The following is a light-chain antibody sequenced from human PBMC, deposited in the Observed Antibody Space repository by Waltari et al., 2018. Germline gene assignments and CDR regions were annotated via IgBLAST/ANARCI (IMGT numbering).Light chain of an antibody. Sequence: DIQMTQSPSTLSASVGDRVTITCRASQTIGNWLAWYQQKPGKAPKHLIYKASSLQSGVQSRFSGSGSGTEFTLTISSLQPDDFATYYCQQYNSYSFTFGPGTTVDIK. CDR1: QTIGNW. CDR2: KAS. J-gene: IGKJ3*01. V-gene: IGKV1-5*03. CDR3: QQYNSYSFT.